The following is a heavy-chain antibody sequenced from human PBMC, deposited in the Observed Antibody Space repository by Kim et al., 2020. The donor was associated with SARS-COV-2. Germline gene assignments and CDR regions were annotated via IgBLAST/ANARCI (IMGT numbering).Heavy chain of an antibody. CDR3: ARHDSSGWLSDDY. V-gene: IGHV5-10-1*01. D-gene: IGHD6-19*01. J-gene: IGHJ4*02. Sequence: YSPSFQGHVTISADKSISTAYLQWSSLKASDTAMYYCARHDSSGWLSDDYWGQGTLVTVSS.